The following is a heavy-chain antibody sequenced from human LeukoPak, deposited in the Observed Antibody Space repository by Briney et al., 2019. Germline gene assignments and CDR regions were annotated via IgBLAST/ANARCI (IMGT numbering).Heavy chain of an antibody. CDR3: AKDYPSGSRLRSIFDY. Sequence: GGSLRLSCAGSGFTFGDHAMHWVRQAPGKGLEWVSGISWNSGSIGYADSVKGRFTISRDNAKNSLYLQMNSLRAEDTALYYCAKDYPSGSRLRSIFDYWGQGTLVTVSS. D-gene: IGHD1-26*01. J-gene: IGHJ4*02. CDR2: ISWNSGSI. CDR1: GFTFGDHA. V-gene: IGHV3-9*01.